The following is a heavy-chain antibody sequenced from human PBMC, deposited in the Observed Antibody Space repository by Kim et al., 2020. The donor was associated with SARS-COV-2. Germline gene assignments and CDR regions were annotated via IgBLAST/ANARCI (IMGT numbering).Heavy chain of an antibody. CDR1: GFTLSNNA. D-gene: IGHD6-19*01. Sequence: GGSLRLSCVASGFTLSNNAMRWVRQAPGRGLEWVSTIRASAETTYYAGSVNGRFTISRDISKHTLYLQLSSLRADDTAIYYCAKDRGGSGWPVFDCWGQG. J-gene: IGHJ4*02. V-gene: IGHV3-23*01. CDR2: IRASAETT. CDR3: AKDRGGSGWPVFDC.